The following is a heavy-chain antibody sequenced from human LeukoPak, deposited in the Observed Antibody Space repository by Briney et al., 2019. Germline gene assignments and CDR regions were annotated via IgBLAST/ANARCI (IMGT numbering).Heavy chain of an antibody. J-gene: IGHJ6*02. V-gene: IGHV3-23*01. CDR1: GFIFSSYT. CDR3: AKVLDYYYYGMDV. Sequence: GRSLRLSCAASGFIFSSYTMHWVRQAPGKGLEWVSATSGSGGSTYYADSVKGRFTISRDNSKNTVYLQMNSLRAEDTAVYYCAKVLDYYYYGMDVWGQGTTVTVSS. CDR2: TSGSGGST.